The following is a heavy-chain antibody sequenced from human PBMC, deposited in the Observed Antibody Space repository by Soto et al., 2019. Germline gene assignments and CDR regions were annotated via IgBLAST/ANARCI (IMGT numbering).Heavy chain of an antibody. Sequence: EVQLVESGGGLVQPGGSLRLSCAASGFTFSSYWMHWVRQAPGKGLVWVSRINRGGSTTGYADSVKGRFTISRDNAKNTLYLQMDSLRAEDTAVYYCAKQFDYWGQGTLVTVSS. CDR1: GFTFSSYW. V-gene: IGHV3-74*01. CDR2: INRGGSTT. CDR3: AKQFDY. J-gene: IGHJ4*02.